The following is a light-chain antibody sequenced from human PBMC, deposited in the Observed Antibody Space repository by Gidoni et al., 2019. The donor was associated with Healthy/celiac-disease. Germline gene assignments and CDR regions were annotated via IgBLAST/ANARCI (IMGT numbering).Light chain of an antibody. V-gene: IGKV1-9*01. Sequence: DIQLTQSPSFLSTSVGDRVTITCRASQGISSYLAWYQQKPGKAPKLLIYAASTLQSGVPSSFSGSGSGTEFTLTISILQPEYFATYYCQQLNSYPLFAFGPGTKVDIK. CDR3: QQLNSYPLFA. J-gene: IGKJ3*01. CDR2: AAS. CDR1: QGISSY.